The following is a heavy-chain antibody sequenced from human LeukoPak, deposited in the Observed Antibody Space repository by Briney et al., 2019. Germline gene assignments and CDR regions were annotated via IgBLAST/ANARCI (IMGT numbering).Heavy chain of an antibody. D-gene: IGHD1-26*01. CDR1: GATVSSNF. J-gene: IGHJ5*02. V-gene: IGHV3-53*01. CDR3: AVRSASGWFDP. CDR2: LYSNGDT. Sequence: GGSLRLSCAASGATVSSNFMTWVRQAPGKGLEWLSVLYSNGDTYYADSVKGRFTISRDSSKNTLYLQMDSMRAEDTAVYYCAVRSASGWFDPWGQGTLVTVSS.